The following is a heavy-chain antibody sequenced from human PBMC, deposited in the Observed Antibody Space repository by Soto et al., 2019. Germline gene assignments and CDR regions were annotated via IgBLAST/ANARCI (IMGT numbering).Heavy chain of an antibody. CDR1: GGTFSSYA. CDR2: IIPIFGTA. D-gene: IGHD6-6*01. V-gene: IGHV1-69*01. CDR3: ASPIAAPPSNYYYYGMDV. Sequence: QVQLVQSGAEVKKPGSSVKVSCKASGGTFSSYAISWVRQAPGQGLEWMGGIIPIFGTANYAQKFQGRVTITADESTSTAYMELSSLRSEDTAVYYCASPIAAPPSNYYYYGMDVWGQGTTVTVSS. J-gene: IGHJ6*02.